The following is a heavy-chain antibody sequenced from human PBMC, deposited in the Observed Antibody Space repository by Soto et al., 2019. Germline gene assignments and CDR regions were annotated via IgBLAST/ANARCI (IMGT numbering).Heavy chain of an antibody. V-gene: IGHV3-66*01. D-gene: IGHD6-19*01. Sequence: GGSLRLSCAASGFTVSSNYMSWVRQAPGKGLEWVSVIYSGGSTYYADSVKGRFTISRDNSKNTLYLQMNSLRAEDTAVYYCARGRVGASGWSNMFDYWGQETLLTVSS. CDR3: ARGRVGASGWSNMFDY. CDR2: IYSGGST. CDR1: GFTVSSNY. J-gene: IGHJ4*02.